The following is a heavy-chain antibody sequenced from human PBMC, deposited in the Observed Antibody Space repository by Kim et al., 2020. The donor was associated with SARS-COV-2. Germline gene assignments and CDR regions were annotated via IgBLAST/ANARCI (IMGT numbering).Heavy chain of an antibody. D-gene: IGHD1-7*01. CDR2: IYPGDSDT. CDR1: GYSFTSYW. CDR3: AIPRRSYNRNLGGVYYYGMDV. J-gene: IGHJ6*02. Sequence: GESLKISCKGSGYSFTSYWIGWVRQMPGKGLEWMGIIYPGDSDTRYSPSFQGQVTISADKSISTAYLQWSSLKASDTAMYYCAIPRRSYNRNLGGVYYYGMDVWGQGTTVTVSS. V-gene: IGHV5-51*01.